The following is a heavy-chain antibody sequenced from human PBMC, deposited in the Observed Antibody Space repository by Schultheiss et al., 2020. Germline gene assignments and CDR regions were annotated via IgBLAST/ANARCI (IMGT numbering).Heavy chain of an antibody. CDR3: TSVVTQVVHYYYGMDV. CDR1: GFTVSSNY. CDR2: IWYDGSNK. V-gene: IGHV3-33*08. Sequence: GGSLRLSCAASGFTVSSNYMSWVRQAPGKGLEWVAVIWYDGSNKYYADSVKGRFTVSRDNSKNTLYLQMNSLRAEDTAVYYCTSVVTQVVHYYYGMDVWGKGTTVTGSS. D-gene: IGHD2-2*01. J-gene: IGHJ6*04.